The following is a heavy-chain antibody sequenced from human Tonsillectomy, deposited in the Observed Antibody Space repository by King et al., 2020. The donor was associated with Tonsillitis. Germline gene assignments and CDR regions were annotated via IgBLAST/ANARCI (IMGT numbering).Heavy chain of an antibody. V-gene: IGHV4-30-4*01. CDR2: IYYSGST. D-gene: IGHD3-10*01. CDR3: VRAANIVRGDWFDP. Sequence: VQLQESGPGLVKPSQTLSLTCTVSGGSISSGDYYWSWIRQLPGKGLEWIGYIYYSGSTYYNPSLRSRVTISVDTYKNQFSLKLSSVTAADTPVYYCVRAANIVRGDWFDPWGQGTLVTVSS. CDR1: GGSISSGDYY. J-gene: IGHJ5*02.